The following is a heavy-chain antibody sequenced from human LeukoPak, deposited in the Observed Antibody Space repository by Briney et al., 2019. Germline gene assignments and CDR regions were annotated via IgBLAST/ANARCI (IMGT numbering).Heavy chain of an antibody. V-gene: IGHV3-7*03. D-gene: IGHD5-12*01. CDR1: GFTFSRHW. CDR3: ARGPNYDARTDYLDY. J-gene: IGHJ4*02. Sequence: GGSLRLSCAASGFTFSRHWMNWVRQAPGKGLEWVANIKQGGGERNYVDSVKGRFTVSRDDAMNSLYLQMNSLRAEDTAIYYCARGPNYDARTDYLDYWGLGTLVTVSS. CDR2: IKQGGGER.